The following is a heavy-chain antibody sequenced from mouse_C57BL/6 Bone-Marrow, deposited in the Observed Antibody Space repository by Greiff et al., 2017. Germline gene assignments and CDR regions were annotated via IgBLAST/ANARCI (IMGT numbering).Heavy chain of an antibody. CDR1: GYTFTSYW. CDR3: AIIYYGNYAAWCAY. J-gene: IGHJ3*01. D-gene: IGHD2-1*01. CDR2: IDPSDRYT. V-gene: IGHV1-69*01. Sequence: QSCKASGYTFTSYWMHWVKQRPGQGLEWIGEIDPSDRYTNYNQKFKGKSTLTVDKSSSTAYMQLSSLTSEDSAVYYCAIIYYGNYAAWCAYWGQGTLVTVSA.